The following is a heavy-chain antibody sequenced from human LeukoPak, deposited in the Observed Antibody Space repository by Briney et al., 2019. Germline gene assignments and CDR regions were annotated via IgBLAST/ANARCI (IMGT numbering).Heavy chain of an antibody. V-gene: IGHV3-30-3*01. CDR2: ISDDGSNK. J-gene: IGHJ6*02. CDR3: ARSVESPSVYYYYGMDV. Sequence: GGSLRLPCATSGFTFSGYAMHRVRQAPGKGLEWVALISDDGSNKYYADSVKGRFTISRDNSKNTLYLQMNSLRAEDTALYYCARSVESPSVYYYYGMDVWGQGTTVTVSS. CDR1: GFTFSGYA. D-gene: IGHD5/OR15-5a*01.